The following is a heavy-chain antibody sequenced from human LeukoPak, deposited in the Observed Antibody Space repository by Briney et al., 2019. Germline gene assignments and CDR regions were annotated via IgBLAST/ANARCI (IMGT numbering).Heavy chain of an antibody. V-gene: IGHV1-69*04. CDR2: IIPILGIA. CDR3: ARENWYYDY. Sequence: SVKVSCKASGGTFSSYAISWVRQAPGQGLEWMGRIIPILGIANYAQKFQGRVTITADKSTSTANMELSRLTSDDTAVYYCARENWYYDYWGQGTLVTVSS. J-gene: IGHJ4*02. CDR1: GGTFSSYA. D-gene: IGHD1-1*01.